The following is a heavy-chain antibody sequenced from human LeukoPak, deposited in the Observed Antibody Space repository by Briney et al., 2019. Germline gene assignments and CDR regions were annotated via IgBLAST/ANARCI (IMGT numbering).Heavy chain of an antibody. V-gene: IGHV4-34*01. D-gene: IGHD5-12*01. CDR1: GGSFSGYY. CDR2: INHSGST. J-gene: IGHJ6*02. Sequence: SETLSLTCAVYGGSFSGYYWSWIRQPPGKGLEWIGEINHSGSTNYNPSLKSRVTISVDTSKNQFSLKLSSVTAADTAVYYCARDPTILYGMDVWGQGTTVTVSS. CDR3: ARDPTILYGMDV.